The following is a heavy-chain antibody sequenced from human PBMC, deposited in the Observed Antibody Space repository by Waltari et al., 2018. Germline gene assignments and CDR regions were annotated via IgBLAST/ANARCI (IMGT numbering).Heavy chain of an antibody. V-gene: IGHV7-4-1*02. D-gene: IGHD2-15*01. CDR2: INTNTGKP. Sequence: QVQLVQSGSEMTKPGASVKVSCKASGYTFINYGVNWGRQTPGQGLEWMGWINTNTGKPTYAQGFTGRFVFSSDTSVNTAYLQISNLKTEDTAVYYCARGDIVIVPAADNWFDPWGQGTLVTVSS. CDR1: GYTFINYG. J-gene: IGHJ5*02. CDR3: ARGDIVIVPAADNWFDP.